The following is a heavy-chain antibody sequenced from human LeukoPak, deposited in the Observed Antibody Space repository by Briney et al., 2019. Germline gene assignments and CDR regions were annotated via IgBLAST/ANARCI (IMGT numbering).Heavy chain of an antibody. CDR1: GFTFDDYA. CDR3: EKGIDSSGYDAFDI. CDR2: ISWNSGSI. Sequence: GRSLRLSCAASGFTFDDYAMHWVRQAPGKGLEWVSGISWNSGSIGYADSVKGRFTISRDNANNSLYLQMNSLRAEDTALYYCEKGIDSSGYDAFDIWGQGTMVTVSS. J-gene: IGHJ3*02. D-gene: IGHD3-22*01. V-gene: IGHV3-9*01.